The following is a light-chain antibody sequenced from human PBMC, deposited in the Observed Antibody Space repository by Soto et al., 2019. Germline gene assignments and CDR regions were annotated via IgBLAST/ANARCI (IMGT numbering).Light chain of an antibody. CDR1: EDISTW. J-gene: IGKJ5*01. Sequence: DIQMTQAPSSVSASVGDRVTITCRSSEDISTWLAWYQHKPGKAPKLXXYAASSLQSGVPSRFSGSGSGTDFTLTISSLQPEDFATYYCQHADSFPLITFGQGTRLEIK. V-gene: IGKV1-12*01. CDR2: AAS. CDR3: QHADSFPLIT.